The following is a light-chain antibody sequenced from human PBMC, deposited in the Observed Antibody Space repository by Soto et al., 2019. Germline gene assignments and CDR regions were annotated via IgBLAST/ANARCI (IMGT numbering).Light chain of an antibody. CDR3: QQRSNWPWT. V-gene: IGKV3-11*01. CDR1: QSVSSY. Sequence: EIVLTQSPGTLSLSPGERATLSCRASQSVSSYLAWYQQKPGQPPRLLIYGASNRATGIPARFSGSGSGTDFTLTISSLEPEDFAVYYCQQRSNWPWTFGQGTKVDIK. CDR2: GAS. J-gene: IGKJ1*01.